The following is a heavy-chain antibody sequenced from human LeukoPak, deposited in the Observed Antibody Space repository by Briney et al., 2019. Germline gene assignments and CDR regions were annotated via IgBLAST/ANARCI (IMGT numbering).Heavy chain of an antibody. V-gene: IGHV3-7*03. CDR2: LNLDGSDK. Sequence: GSLRLSCVASGFSFSDYWMNWVRQAPGKGLGWVASLNLDGSDKYYVDSVKGRFTISRDNAKNSLYLQMDSLRVEDTAVYYCAKGKRYPDYWGQGTLVTVSS. D-gene: IGHD1-1*01. CDR1: GFSFSDYW. CDR3: AKGKRYPDY. J-gene: IGHJ4*02.